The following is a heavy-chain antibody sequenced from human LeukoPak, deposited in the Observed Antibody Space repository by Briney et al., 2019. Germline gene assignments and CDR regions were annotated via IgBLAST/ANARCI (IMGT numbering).Heavy chain of an antibody. CDR1: GFTFSSYA. J-gene: IGHJ4*02. D-gene: IGHD1-20*01. V-gene: IGHV3-23*01. CDR2: ISGSGGST. Sequence: GGSPRLSCAASGFTFSSYAMSWVRQAPGKGLEWDSAISGSGGSTYYADSVKGRFTISRDNSKNTLYLQMNSLRAEDTAVYYCAKVPTNNWHPPVYWGQGTLVTVSS. CDR3: AKVPTNNWHPPVY.